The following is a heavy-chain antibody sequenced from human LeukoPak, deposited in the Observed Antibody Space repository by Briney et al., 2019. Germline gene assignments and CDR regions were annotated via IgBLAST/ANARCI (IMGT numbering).Heavy chain of an antibody. V-gene: IGHV3-48*01. CDR1: GFNFSRYS. J-gene: IGHJ4*02. Sequence: GGSLRLSCAASGFNFSRYSMNWVRQAPGKGLEWVSYISSSSRTIYYAESVKGRFTISRDNAKNSLYLQMNSLRAEDTAVYYCARGKSGSYGIKGYWGQGTLVTVSS. D-gene: IGHD1-26*01. CDR3: ARGKSGSYGIKGY. CDR2: ISSSSRTI.